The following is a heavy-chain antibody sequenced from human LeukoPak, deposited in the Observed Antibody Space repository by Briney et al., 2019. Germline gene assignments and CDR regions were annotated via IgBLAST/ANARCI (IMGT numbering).Heavy chain of an antibody. J-gene: IGHJ4*02. CDR3: ARDRGHTTDY. D-gene: IGHD1-14*01. V-gene: IGHV3-53*01. Sequence: GGSLRLSCAASGFTVSTNYMSWVRQAPGKGLEWVSLIYSGGTTYYADSVKGRFTISRGSSKNKLYLQMNSLRAEDTAVYYCARDRGHTTDYWGQGTLVTVSS. CDR1: GFTVSTNY. CDR2: IYSGGTT.